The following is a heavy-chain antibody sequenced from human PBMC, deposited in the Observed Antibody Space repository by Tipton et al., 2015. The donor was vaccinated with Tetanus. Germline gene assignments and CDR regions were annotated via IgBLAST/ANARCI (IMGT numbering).Heavy chain of an antibody. D-gene: IGHD5-18*01. CDR2: LIAIFGTP. J-gene: IGHJ6*02. Sequence: QLVQSGAEVKEPGSSVRVSCKASGGTLRGYAITWVRQAPGQGLEWMGGLIAIFGTPKYAQKFQDRVTISADKSTSTVYMEVSSLRSEDTAVYYCAQNSNGDYYYYYGMDVWGLGTTATVSS. CDR3: AQNSNGDYYYYYGMDV. V-gene: IGHV1-69*06. CDR1: GGTLRGYA.